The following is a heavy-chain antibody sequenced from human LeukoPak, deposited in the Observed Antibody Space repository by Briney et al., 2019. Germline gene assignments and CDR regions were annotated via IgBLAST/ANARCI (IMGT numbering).Heavy chain of an antibody. CDR3: AKGGSGYFADL. Sequence: PGGSLRLSCAASGFIFNNYGLIWVRQAPGKGLEWVSAISNDGGGTTYADFVEGRFTISRDNSKNTLFLQMNSLRAEDTALYYRAKGGSGYFADLWGQGTLVTVSS. V-gene: IGHV3-23*01. CDR1: GFIFNNYG. D-gene: IGHD3-22*01. CDR2: ISNDGGGT. J-gene: IGHJ5*02.